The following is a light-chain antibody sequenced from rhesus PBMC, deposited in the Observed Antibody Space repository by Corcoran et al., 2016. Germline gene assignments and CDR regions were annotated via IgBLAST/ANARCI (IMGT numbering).Light chain of an antibody. Sequence: QAVLTQPPSVSKSLGHSATISCPGINSGTSSYSDVSWYQQEPGKAPRLLIYSVSERPSGVSDRFSGFKSGSTAFLTISGLQAEDEATYYCSSDRCGGTFVFGSGTKVTVL. V-gene: IGLV2-26*02. J-gene: IGLJ6*01. CDR2: SVS. CDR1: NSGTSSYSD. CDR3: SSDRCGGTFV.